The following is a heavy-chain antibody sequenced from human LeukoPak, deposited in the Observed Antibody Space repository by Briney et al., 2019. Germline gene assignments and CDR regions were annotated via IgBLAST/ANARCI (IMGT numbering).Heavy chain of an antibody. J-gene: IGHJ4*02. D-gene: IGHD4-17*01. CDR1: GYTFTSYD. CDR3: ARETTVTPGVDY. V-gene: IGHV1-8*01. CDR2: MNPNSGNT. Sequence: GASVKVSCKASGYTFTSYDINWVRQATGQGLEWMGWMNPNSGNTGYAQKFQGRVTMTRNTSISTAYMELSSLRSEDTAVYYCARETTVTPGVDYWGQGTLVTVSS.